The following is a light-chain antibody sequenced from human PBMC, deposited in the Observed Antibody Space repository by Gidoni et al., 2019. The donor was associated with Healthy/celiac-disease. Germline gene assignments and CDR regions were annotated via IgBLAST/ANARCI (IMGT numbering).Light chain of an antibody. CDR2: RNN. CDR1: SSNIGSNY. V-gene: IGLV1-47*01. J-gene: IGLJ2*01. Sequence: QSVLTQPPSASGPPGQRVTNSWSGSSSNIGSNYVYWYQQLPGTAPKPLIYRNNQRPSGVPDRFSGSKSGTSASLAISGLRSEDEADYYCAAWDDSLSGVVFGGGTKLTVL. CDR3: AAWDDSLSGVV.